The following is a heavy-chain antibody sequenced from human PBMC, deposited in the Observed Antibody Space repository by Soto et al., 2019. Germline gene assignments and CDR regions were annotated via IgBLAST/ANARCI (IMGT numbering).Heavy chain of an antibody. V-gene: IGHV1-8*01. CDR2: MNPNSGNT. CDR3: ARSIWSGYYSIPY. CDR1: GYTFTSYD. D-gene: IGHD3-3*01. J-gene: IGHJ4*02. Sequence: ASVKVSCKASGYTFTSYDINWVRQATGQGLEWMGWMNPNSGNTGYAQKFQGRVTMTRNTSISTAYMELSSLRSEDTAVYCCARSIWSGYYSIPYWGQGTLVTVSS.